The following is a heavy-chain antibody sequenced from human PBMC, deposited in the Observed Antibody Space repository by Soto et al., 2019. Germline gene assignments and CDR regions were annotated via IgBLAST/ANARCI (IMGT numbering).Heavy chain of an antibody. Sequence: QVQLVESGGCVVQPGSSLRLSCATSGFTFSINRMHWVRQAPGKGLERVAVISYDGSNKYYADCVKGRFTISRDNSRNSLYMQMNSLRAEDTAVYYCAKSSNGDIWGQGTIVTVSS. CDR3: AKSSNGDI. CDR1: GFTFSINR. V-gene: IGHV3-30*18. J-gene: IGHJ3*02. D-gene: IGHD2-8*01. CDR2: ISYDGSNK.